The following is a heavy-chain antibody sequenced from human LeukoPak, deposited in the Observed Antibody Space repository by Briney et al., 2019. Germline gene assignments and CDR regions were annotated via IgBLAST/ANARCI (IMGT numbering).Heavy chain of an antibody. CDR1: VFTFSRYC. CDR2: IKQYGREK. D-gene: IGHD3-10*01. J-gene: IGHJ4*02. Sequence: PGVSVRLSYEASVFTFSRYCMIGVRQAPGKGREGVANIKQYGREKYHVDALKGRFTISRDNAKNQLYLQMHNLRVEETAVHYCGRDEEDGSGSYYWGGTGLFDFWGQGTLVTVPS. V-gene: IGHV3-7*01. CDR3: GRDEEDGSGSYYWGGTGLFDF.